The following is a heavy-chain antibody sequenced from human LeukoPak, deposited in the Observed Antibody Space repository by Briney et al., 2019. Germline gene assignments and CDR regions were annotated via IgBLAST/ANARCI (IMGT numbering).Heavy chain of an antibody. CDR3: ARDRSGWYGEDS. V-gene: IGHV4-34*01. CDR2: INHSGST. J-gene: IGHJ4*02. D-gene: IGHD6-19*01. Sequence: SETLSLTCAVYGGSFSGYYWSWIRQTPGKGLEWIGEINHSGSTNYNPSLKSRVTISVDTSKNQFSLKLSSVTAADTAVYYCARDRSGWYGEDSWGQGTLVTVSS. CDR1: GGSFSGYY.